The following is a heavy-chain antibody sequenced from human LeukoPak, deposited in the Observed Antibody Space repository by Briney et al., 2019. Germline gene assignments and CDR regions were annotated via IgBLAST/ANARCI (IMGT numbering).Heavy chain of an antibody. CDR3: ARRAPYSYEWSTLDY. D-gene: IGHD5-18*01. J-gene: IGHJ4*02. CDR2: IYYSGST. V-gene: IGHV4-59*08. Sequence: PSETLSLTCTVSGGSISSYYWSWIRQPPGKGLEWIGYIYYSGSTNYNPSLKSQVTISVDTSKNQFSLKLSSVTAADTAVYYCARRAPYSYEWSTLDYWGQGTLVTVSS. CDR1: GGSISSYY.